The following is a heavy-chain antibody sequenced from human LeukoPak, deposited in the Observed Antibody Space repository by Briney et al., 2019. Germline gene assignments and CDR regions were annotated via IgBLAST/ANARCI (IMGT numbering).Heavy chain of an antibody. V-gene: IGHV4-30-2*01. J-gene: IGHJ5*02. CDR1: GGSISSGGYS. Sequence: SETLSLTCAVSGGSISSGGYSWSWIRQPPGKGLEWIGYIYHSGSTYYNPSLKSRVTISVDRSKNQFSLKLSSVTAADTAVYYCARKAVRGVNNWFDPSGQGTLVTVSS. CDR2: IYHSGST. CDR3: ARKAVRGVNNWFDP. D-gene: IGHD3-10*01.